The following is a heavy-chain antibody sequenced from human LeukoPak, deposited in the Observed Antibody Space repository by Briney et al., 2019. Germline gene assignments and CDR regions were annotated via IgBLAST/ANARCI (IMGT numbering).Heavy chain of an antibody. V-gene: IGHV4-34*01. CDR2: INHSGST. CDR3: ARGRTTGTTADY. CDR1: GGSFSGYY. Sequence: SETLSLTCAVYGGSFSGYYWSWIRQPPGKGLEWIGEINHSGSTNYNPSLKSRVTISVDTSKNQFSLKLSSVTAADTAVYYCARGRTTGTTADYWGQGTLVTVFS. D-gene: IGHD1-1*01. J-gene: IGHJ4*02.